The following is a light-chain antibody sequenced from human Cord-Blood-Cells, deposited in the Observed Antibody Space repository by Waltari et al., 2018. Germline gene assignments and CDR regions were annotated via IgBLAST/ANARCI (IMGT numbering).Light chain of an antibody. CDR3: CSYAGSSSVV. J-gene: IGLJ2*01. CDR2: EGS. V-gene: IGLV2-23*01. CDR1: SSDVGSYNL. Sequence: QSALTQPASVSGSPGQSITISCTRTSSDVGSYNLVSWYQQHPGKAPKLMLYEGSKRPSGVSNRFSGSKSGNTASLTISGLQAEDEADYYCCSYAGSSSVVFGGGTKLTVL.